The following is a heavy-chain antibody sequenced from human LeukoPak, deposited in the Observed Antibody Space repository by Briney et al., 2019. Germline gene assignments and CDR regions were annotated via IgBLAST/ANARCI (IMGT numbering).Heavy chain of an antibody. D-gene: IGHD5-24*01. CDR3: ASIDGQLYYYYGVDV. Sequence: PGGSLRLSCAASGFTFTGYEMNWVRQAPGKGLEWVSYISSSGSTIHYADSVKGRFTVSRDNAKNSLYLQMNSLRAEDTAVYYCASIDGQLYYYYGVDVWGKGTTVTVSS. CDR1: GFTFTGYE. J-gene: IGHJ6*04. V-gene: IGHV3-48*03. CDR2: ISSSGSTI.